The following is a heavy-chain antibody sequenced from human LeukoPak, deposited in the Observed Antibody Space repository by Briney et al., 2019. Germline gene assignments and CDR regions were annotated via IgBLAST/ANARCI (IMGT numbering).Heavy chain of an antibody. V-gene: IGHV4-34*01. CDR2: INHSGST. CDR3: ARGSAFDP. J-gene: IGHJ5*02. CDR1: GGSFSGYY. Sequence: PSETLSLTCAVYGGSFSGYYWSWIRQPPGKGLEWIGEINHSGSTNYNPSLKSRVTISVDTSKNQFSLKLSSVTAADAAVYYCARGSAFDPWGQGTLVTVSS.